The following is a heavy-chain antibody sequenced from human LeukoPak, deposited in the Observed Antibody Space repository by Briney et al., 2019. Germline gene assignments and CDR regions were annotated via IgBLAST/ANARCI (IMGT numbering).Heavy chain of an antibody. CDR2: IYSGGST. V-gene: IGHV3-53*01. CDR1: GFTVSSNY. Sequence: GGSLRLSCAASGFTVSSNYMSWVRQAPGKGLEWVSVIYSGGSTYYADSVKGRFTISRDNSKNTLYLQMNSLRAEDTAVYYCARDHSSGIFDYWGQGTLVTVSS. J-gene: IGHJ4*02. CDR3: ARDHSSGIFDY. D-gene: IGHD3-22*01.